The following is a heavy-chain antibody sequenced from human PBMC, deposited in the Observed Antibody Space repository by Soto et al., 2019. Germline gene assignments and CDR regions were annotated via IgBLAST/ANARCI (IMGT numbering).Heavy chain of an antibody. D-gene: IGHD5-18*01. CDR3: ARSGYSYGPNPLLY. CDR2: IYYSGST. CDR1: GGSISSGGYY. J-gene: IGHJ4*02. V-gene: IGHV4-31*03. Sequence: QVQLQESGPGLVKPSQTLSLTCTVSGGSISSGGYYWSWIRQHPGKGLEWIGYIYYSGSTYYNPSLKSRVTISVDPSKNLFSLKLSSVTAADTAVYYCARSGYSYGPNPLLYWGQGTLVTVSS.